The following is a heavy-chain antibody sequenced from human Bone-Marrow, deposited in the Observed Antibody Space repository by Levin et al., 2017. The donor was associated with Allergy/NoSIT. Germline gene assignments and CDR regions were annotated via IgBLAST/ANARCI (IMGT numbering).Heavy chain of an antibody. Sequence: GASVKVSCKASGYTFTDYYIHWVRQAPGQGLEWMAWTNPKSGYTNYAQRFQGRVTMSSDTCISTAYMQLNSLTSDDTAVYYCARVTPPTGLRYFDWSTFNSWGQGTLVTVSS. J-gene: IGHJ4*02. V-gene: IGHV1-2*02. CDR1: GYTFTDYY. D-gene: IGHD3-9*01. CDR2: TNPKSGYT. CDR3: ARVTPPTGLRYFDWSTFNS.